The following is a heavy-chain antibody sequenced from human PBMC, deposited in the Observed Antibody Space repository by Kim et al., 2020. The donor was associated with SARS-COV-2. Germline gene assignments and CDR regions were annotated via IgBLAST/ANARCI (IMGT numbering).Heavy chain of an antibody. V-gene: IGHV1-18*01. CDR2: ISAYNGNT. J-gene: IGHJ6*02. Sequence: ASVKVSCKASGYTFTSYGISWVRQAPGQGLEWMGWISAYNGNTNYAQKFQGRVTMTTDTSTSTAYMELRSLRSDDTAVYYCARGNEDYYYYGMDVWGQGTTVTVSS. D-gene: IGHD1-1*01. CDR3: ARGNEDYYYYGMDV. CDR1: GYTFTSYG.